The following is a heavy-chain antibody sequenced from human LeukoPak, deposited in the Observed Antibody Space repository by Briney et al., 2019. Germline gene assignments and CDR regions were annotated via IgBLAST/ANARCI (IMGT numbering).Heavy chain of an antibody. J-gene: IGHJ4*02. CDR3: AKDQEATYYDSSGLLDY. Sequence: GGSLRLSCAASGFTFSSYAMSWVRQAPGKGLEWVSAISGSGGSTYYADSVKGRFTISRDNSKNTLYLQMNSLRAEDTAVYYCAKDQEATYYDSSGLLDYWGQGTLVTVSS. V-gene: IGHV3-23*01. D-gene: IGHD3-22*01. CDR2: ISGSGGST. CDR1: GFTFSSYA.